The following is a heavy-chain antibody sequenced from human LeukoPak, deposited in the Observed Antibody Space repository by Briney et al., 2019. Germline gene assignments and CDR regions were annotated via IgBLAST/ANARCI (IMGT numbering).Heavy chain of an antibody. CDR2: IIPILGIA. V-gene: IGHV1-69*02. Sequence: SVKVSCKASGGTFSSYTISWVRQAPGQGLEWMGRIIPILGIANYAQKFQGRVTITADKSTSTAYMELSSLRSEDTAVYYCARGTRSTTGAFDIWGQGTMVTVSS. D-gene: IGHD2-2*01. CDR1: GGTFSSYT. J-gene: IGHJ3*02. CDR3: ARGTRSTTGAFDI.